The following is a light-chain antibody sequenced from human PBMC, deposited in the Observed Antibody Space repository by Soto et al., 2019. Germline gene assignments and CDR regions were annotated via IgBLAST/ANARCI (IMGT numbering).Light chain of an antibody. V-gene: IGLV1-44*01. J-gene: IGLJ7*01. CDR1: SSNIGSNS. Sequence: QSVLTQPPSASATPGQRVTISCSGSSSNIGSNSVNWYQQVPGTAPRLLIYSNNQRPSGVPDRLSGSKSGTSASLAIGGLLSEDEADYYCASWDDSLNAYLFGGGTQLTVL. CDR2: SNN. CDR3: ASWDDSLNAYL.